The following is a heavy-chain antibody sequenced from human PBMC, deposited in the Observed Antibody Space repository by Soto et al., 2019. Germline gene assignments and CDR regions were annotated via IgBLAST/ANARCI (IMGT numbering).Heavy chain of an antibody. CDR3: ARDSRIAAHWYFDL. J-gene: IGHJ2*01. CDR1: SGSISSGGYY. D-gene: IGHD6-13*01. V-gene: IGHV4-31*03. Sequence: QVQLQESGPGLVKPSQTLSLICTVSSGSISSGGYYCSWIRQHPGKGLEWIGYIYYSGSTYYNPSLESRLTISVDTSKNQFSXKLSSVTAADTAVYYCARDSRIAAHWYFDLWGRGTLVTVSS. CDR2: IYYSGST.